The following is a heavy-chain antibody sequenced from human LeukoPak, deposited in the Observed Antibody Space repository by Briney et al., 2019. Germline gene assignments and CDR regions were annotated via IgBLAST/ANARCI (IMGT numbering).Heavy chain of an antibody. CDR3: ASFIRVYYESDY. CDR2: IYYSGST. D-gene: IGHD3-3*01. CDR1: GGSISSSSYY. J-gene: IGHJ4*02. Sequence: SETLSLTCTVSGGSISSSSYYWGWIRQPPGKGLEWIGSIYYSGSTYYNPSLKSRVTISVDTSKNQFSLRLSSVTAADTAVYYCASFIRVYYESDYWGKGTLVTVSS. V-gene: IGHV4-39*01.